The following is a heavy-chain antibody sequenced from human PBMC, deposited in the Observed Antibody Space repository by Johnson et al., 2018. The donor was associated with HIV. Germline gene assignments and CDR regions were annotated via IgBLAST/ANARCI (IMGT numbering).Heavy chain of an antibody. D-gene: IGHD5-18*01. CDR2: INQDGSET. V-gene: IGHV3-7*01. J-gene: IGHJ3*02. CDR3: AKAYSYDI. Sequence: VKLVESGGGLVQPGGSLRLSCAASGFSFTNYWMTWVRQAPGKGLEWVANINQDGSETYYVDSVKGRFTISRDNSKNTLYLQMNSLRAEDTAVYYCAKAYSYDIWGQGTMVTVSS. CDR1: GFSFTNYW.